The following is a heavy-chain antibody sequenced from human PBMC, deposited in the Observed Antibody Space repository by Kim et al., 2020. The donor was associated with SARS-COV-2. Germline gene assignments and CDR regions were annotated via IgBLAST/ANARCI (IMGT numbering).Heavy chain of an antibody. CDR2: ICSSGSTI. Sequence: GGSLRLSCAASGFTFSSYEMNWVRQAPGKGLEWVSYICSSGSTIYYADSVKGRFTISRDNAKNSLYLQMNSLRAEDTAVYYCARGGLYDLLTGYYKGGFDYWGQGTLVTVSS. CDR3: ARGGLYDLLTGYYKGGFDY. J-gene: IGHJ4*02. CDR1: GFTFSSYE. V-gene: IGHV3-48*03. D-gene: IGHD3-9*01.